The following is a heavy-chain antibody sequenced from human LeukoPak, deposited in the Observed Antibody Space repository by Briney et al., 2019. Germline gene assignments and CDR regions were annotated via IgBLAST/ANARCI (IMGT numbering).Heavy chain of an antibody. CDR1: GGSFSGYY. CDR3: ARQSKGIIVITDFQH. J-gene: IGHJ1*01. Sequence: PSETLSLTCAVYGGSFSGYYGSWIRQPPGKGLEWIGEINHSGSTNYNPSLKSRVTISVDTSKNQFSLKLSSVTAADTAVYYCARQSKGIIVITDFQHWGQGTLVTVSS. CDR2: INHSGST. D-gene: IGHD1-26*01. V-gene: IGHV4-34*01.